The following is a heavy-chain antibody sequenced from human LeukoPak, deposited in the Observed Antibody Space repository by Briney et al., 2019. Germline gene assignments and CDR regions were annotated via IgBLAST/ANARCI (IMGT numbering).Heavy chain of an antibody. D-gene: IGHD6-19*01. CDR3: ARHKQASSGWFISLDP. V-gene: IGHV4-39*01. CDR1: GGSISSSSYY. CDR2: IYYSGST. Sequence: SETLSLTCTVSGGSISSSSYYWGWIRQPPGKGLEWIGSIYYSGSTYYNPSLKSRVTISVDTSKNQFSLKLSSVTAADTSLYYCARHKQASSGWFISLDPWGQGTLVIVSS. J-gene: IGHJ5*02.